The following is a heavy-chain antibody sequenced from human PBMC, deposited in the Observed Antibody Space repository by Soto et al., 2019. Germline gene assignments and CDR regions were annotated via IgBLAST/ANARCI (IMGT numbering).Heavy chain of an antibody. J-gene: IGHJ3*02. CDR1: GGSISSSSYY. D-gene: IGHD1-26*01. V-gene: IGHV4-39*01. Sequence: QLQLQESGPGLVKPSETLSLTCTVSGGSISSSSYYWGWIRQPPGKGLEWIGSIYYSGSTYYNPSLKSRVTISVDTSKNQFSLKLSSVTAADTAVYYCARQIVGAYGGAFDIWGQGTMVTVSS. CDR2: IYYSGST. CDR3: ARQIVGAYGGAFDI.